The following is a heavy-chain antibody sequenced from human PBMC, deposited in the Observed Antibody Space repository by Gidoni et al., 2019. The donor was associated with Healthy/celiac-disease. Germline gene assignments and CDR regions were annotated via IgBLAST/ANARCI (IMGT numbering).Heavy chain of an antibody. D-gene: IGHD3-9*01. J-gene: IGHJ4*02. Sequence: QVQLVQAGAEVKKPGASVTVSCKASGYTFTSYDINWVRQATGQGPEWMGWMNPNSGNTGYAQKFQGRVTMTRNTSIRTAYMELSSLRSEDTAVYYCARSTPGYDILTGYYDDYWGQGTLVTVSS. CDR1: GYTFTSYD. CDR3: ARSTPGYDILTGYYDDY. V-gene: IGHV1-8*01. CDR2: MNPNSGNT.